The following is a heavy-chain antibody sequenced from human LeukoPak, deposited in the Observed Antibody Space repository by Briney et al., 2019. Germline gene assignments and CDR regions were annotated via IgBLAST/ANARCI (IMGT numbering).Heavy chain of an antibody. Sequence: GGSLRLSCAASGFTFSDYSMSWIRQAPGKGLEGVSYISSSGGNIRYADSVKGRFTISRDNSKNTLYLQMNSLRAEDTAVYYCARGLAAVAATSADYWGQGTLVTVSS. CDR1: GFTFSDYS. CDR3: ARGLAAVAATSADY. CDR2: ISSSGGNI. D-gene: IGHD2-15*01. V-gene: IGHV3-11*04. J-gene: IGHJ4*02.